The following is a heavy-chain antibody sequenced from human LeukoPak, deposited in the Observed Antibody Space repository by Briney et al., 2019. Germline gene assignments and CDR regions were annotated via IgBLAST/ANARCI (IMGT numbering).Heavy chain of an antibody. Sequence: SETLSLTCTVSGGSISSSSYYWGWIRQPPVKGLEWIGSIYYSGSTYYNPSLKSRVTISVDTSKNQFSLKLSSVTAADTAVYYCATWDYYDSSGYYWGQGTLVTVSS. CDR1: GGSISSSSYY. D-gene: IGHD3-22*01. CDR3: ATWDYYDSSGYY. CDR2: IYYSGST. V-gene: IGHV4-39*01. J-gene: IGHJ4*02.